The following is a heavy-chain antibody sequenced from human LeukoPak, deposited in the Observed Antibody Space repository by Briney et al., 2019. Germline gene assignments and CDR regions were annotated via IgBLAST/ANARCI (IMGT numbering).Heavy chain of an antibody. CDR1: GFTFSSYW. J-gene: IGHJ4*02. Sequence: PGGSLRLPCAASGFTFSSYWMNWFRQPPGKGLEWVANIKQDGSEKYYVDSVKGRFTISRDNAKKSLYLQMNSLRAEDTGVYYCARDPSRGYTYGYGDYWGQGILVTVSS. CDR3: ARDPSRGYTYGYGDY. V-gene: IGHV3-7*01. D-gene: IGHD5-18*01. CDR2: IKQDGSEK.